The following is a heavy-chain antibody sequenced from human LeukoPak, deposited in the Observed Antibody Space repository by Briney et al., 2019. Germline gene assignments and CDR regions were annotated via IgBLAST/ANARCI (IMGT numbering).Heavy chain of an antibody. J-gene: IGHJ4*02. CDR2: IYHSGST. CDR1: GGSISSGGYS. Sequence: PSETLSLTCTVSGGSISSGGYSWSWIRQPPGKGLEWIGYIYHSGSTYYNPSLKSRVTISVDGSKNQFSLKLSSVTAADTAAYYCAKGGDYYFDYWGQGTLVTVSS. V-gene: IGHV4-30-2*01. CDR3: AKGGDYYFDY.